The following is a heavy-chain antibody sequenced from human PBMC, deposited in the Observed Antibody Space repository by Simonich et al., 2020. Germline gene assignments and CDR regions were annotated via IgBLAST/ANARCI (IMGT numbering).Heavy chain of an antibody. J-gene: IGHJ3*02. Sequence: EVQLVESGGGLVQPGGSLRLSCAASGFTFSSYWMHWVRQAPGKGQEWVSRINRDGSSTSYADSVKGRFTISRDNAKNTLYLQMNSLRAEDTAVYYCARDYSNYDAFDIWGQGTMVTVSS. D-gene: IGHD4-4*01. CDR3: ARDYSNYDAFDI. CDR1: GFTFSSYW. V-gene: IGHV3-74*01. CDR2: INRDGSST.